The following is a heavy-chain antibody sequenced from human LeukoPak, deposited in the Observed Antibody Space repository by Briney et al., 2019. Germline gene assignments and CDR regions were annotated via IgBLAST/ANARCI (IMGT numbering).Heavy chain of an antibody. CDR2: IYCNDHN. V-gene: IGHV2-5*01. D-gene: IGHD1-26*01. Sequence: SGPTLLQPSAALTLTCSFSGFSRSTSGVGVGWIRQRPGKPLELLALIYCNDHNHYTPSLTIRLTITKDTSKNRVVLTMTNMDPVDTATYYCAHKGAPFDYWGQGTLVTVSS. CDR3: AHKGAPFDY. CDR1: GFSRSTSGVG. J-gene: IGHJ4*02.